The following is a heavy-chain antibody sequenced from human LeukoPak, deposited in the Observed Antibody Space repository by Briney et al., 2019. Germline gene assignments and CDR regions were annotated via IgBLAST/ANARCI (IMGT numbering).Heavy chain of an antibody. J-gene: IGHJ4*02. CDR2: ISSSSSTI. CDR1: GFSFSSYS. Sequence: GGSLRLSCTASGFSFSSYSVNWVRQAPGKGLEWVSYISSSSSTIYYADSVKGRFTISRDNAKNSLSLQMNSLRDEDTAVYYCARQRIPVATSSFDYWGQGTLATVSS. D-gene: IGHD6-19*01. V-gene: IGHV3-48*02. CDR3: ARQRIPVATSSFDY.